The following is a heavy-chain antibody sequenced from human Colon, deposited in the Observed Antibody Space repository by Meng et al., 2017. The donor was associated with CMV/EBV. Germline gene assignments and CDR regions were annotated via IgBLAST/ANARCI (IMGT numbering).Heavy chain of an antibody. Sequence: GESLKISCAASGFTFSNYAMSWVRQAPGKGLDWVSAITSRGDNTYYADSVKGRFTISRDNSRNTLYLQVNSLRVEDTAIYYCAKDHKPSNRDDVDSQHWGRGTLVTVSS. CDR1: GFTFSNYA. J-gene: IGHJ1*01. V-gene: IGHV3-23*01. CDR2: ITSRGDNT. CDR3: AKDHKPSNRDDVDSQH. D-gene: IGHD1-20*01.